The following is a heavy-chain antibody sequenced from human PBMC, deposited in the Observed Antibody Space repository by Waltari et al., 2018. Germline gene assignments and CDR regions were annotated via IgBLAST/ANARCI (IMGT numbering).Heavy chain of an antibody. D-gene: IGHD4-4*01. J-gene: IGHJ6*02. CDR2: IYHSGTT. Sequence: QLQLQESGSGLVKPSQTLSLTCAVSGDSIRSGYYSWNWIRQPPGKGLEWIGYIYHSGTTYYNPSLKSRVTMSVVRSKNQFSLKLSSVTAADTAVYYCARAPYSNYRRYYDYGLDVWGQGTTVTVSS. CDR1: GDSIRSGYYS. V-gene: IGHV4-30-2*01. CDR3: ARAPYSNYRRYYDYGLDV.